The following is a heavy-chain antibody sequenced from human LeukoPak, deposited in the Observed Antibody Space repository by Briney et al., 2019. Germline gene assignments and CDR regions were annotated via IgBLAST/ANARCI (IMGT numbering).Heavy chain of an antibody. CDR2: FYTSATP. CDR1: GGSISRGSYF. V-gene: IGHV4-61*02. CDR3: ARGGIPDY. J-gene: IGHJ4*02. D-gene: IGHD2-21*01. Sequence: PSETLSLTCTVSGGSISRGSYFWSWIRQPAGKGLERIGRFYTSATPNYNPSLKSRVTISVDTSRNQFSLKLSSVTAADTAVYYCARGGIPDYWGQGILVTVSS.